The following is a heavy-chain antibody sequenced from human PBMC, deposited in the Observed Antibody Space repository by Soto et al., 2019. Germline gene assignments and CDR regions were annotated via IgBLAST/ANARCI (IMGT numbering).Heavy chain of an antibody. Sequence: GGSLRLACAASGFTFSSYALSWVRQAPGKGLEWVSAISGSGGSTYYADSVKGRFTISRDNSKNTLYLQMNSLRAEDTAVYYCAKGYCSGGSCYFRYGAFDIWGQGTMVTVSS. CDR2: ISGSGGST. D-gene: IGHD2-15*01. J-gene: IGHJ3*02. CDR1: GFTFSSYA. CDR3: AKGYCSGGSCYFRYGAFDI. V-gene: IGHV3-23*01.